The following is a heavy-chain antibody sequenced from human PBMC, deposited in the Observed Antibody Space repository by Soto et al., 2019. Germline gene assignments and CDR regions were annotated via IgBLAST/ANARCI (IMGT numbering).Heavy chain of an antibody. D-gene: IGHD6-13*01. CDR2: IYHSGTT. J-gene: IGHJ4*02. CDR1: GGSISSHF. Sequence: SETLSLTCTVSGGSISSHFWTWIRQPPGKGLEWIGYIYHSGTTNYNPSLKSRVTISIETSKNQFSLKLSSVTAADTAVYYCARHQPGIAAAVDYWGQGTLVTVSS. V-gene: IGHV4-59*08. CDR3: ARHQPGIAAAVDY.